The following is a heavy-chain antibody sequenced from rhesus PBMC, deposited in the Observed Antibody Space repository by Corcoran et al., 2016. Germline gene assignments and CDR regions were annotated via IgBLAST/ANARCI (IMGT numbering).Heavy chain of an antibody. J-gene: IGHJ5-1*01. D-gene: IGHD4-23*01. CDR2: ISGSSGST. CDR3: ARYGEYSNYRFDV. V-gene: IGHV4-65*02. Sequence: QVQLQESGPGLVKPSETLSLTCAVSGGSISSSNWGSWIRQPPGKGLEWIGYISGSSGSTYYNPSLKSRVTISKDTSKNQFSLKLSSVTAADTAVYYCARYGEYSNYRFDVWGPGVLVTVSS. CDR1: GGSISSSNW.